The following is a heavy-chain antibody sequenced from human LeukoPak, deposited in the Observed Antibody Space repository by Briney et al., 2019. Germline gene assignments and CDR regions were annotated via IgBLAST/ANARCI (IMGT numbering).Heavy chain of an antibody. D-gene: IGHD6-6*01. V-gene: IGHV3-30*04. CDR1: GFTFSDHA. J-gene: IGHJ6*03. CDR2: ISHDGLNQ. CDR3: ARDGAARLLRYYYYMDV. Sequence: GGSLRLSCAATGFTFSDHAVHWVRQAPGKGLEWVAVISHDGLNQKYADSVKGRFTVSRDNSENMQFLQMNVLRPEDTAVYYCARDGAARLLRYYYYMDVWGKGTTVTVS.